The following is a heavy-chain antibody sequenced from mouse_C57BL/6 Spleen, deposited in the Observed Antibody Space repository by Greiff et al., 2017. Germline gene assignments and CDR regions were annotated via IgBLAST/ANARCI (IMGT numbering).Heavy chain of an antibody. D-gene: IGHD1-1*01. V-gene: IGHV1-82*01. CDR3: ARVTVPYWYFDV. Sequence: VQLQQSGPELVKPGASVKISCKASGYALSSSWMNWVKQRPGKGLEWIGRIYPGDGDTNYNGKFKGKATLTADKSSSTAYMQLSSLTSEDSAVYFCARVTVPYWYFDVWGTGTTVTVSS. J-gene: IGHJ1*03. CDR2: IYPGDGDT. CDR1: GYALSSSW.